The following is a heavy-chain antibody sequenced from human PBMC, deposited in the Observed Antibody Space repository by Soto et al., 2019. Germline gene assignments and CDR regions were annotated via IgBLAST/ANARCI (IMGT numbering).Heavy chain of an antibody. J-gene: IGHJ5*02. CDR2: ISSSGSTI. Sequence: PGENLRLSCAASGFTFSSYEMNWVRQAPGKGLEWVSYISSSGSTIYYADSVKGRFTISRDNAKNSLYLQMNSLRAEDTAVYYCASRAVAGRDPWGQGTLVTVSS. D-gene: IGHD6-19*01. V-gene: IGHV3-48*03. CDR1: GFTFSSYE. CDR3: ASRAVAGRDP.